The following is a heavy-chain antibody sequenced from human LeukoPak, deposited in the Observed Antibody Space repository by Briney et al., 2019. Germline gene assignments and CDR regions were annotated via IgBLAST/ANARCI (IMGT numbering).Heavy chain of an antibody. CDR1: GFTFSSYA. CDR3: AKDTYYYDSSGYYYSDY. CDR2: ISGSGGST. Sequence: GGSLRLSCAASGFTFSSYAMSWVRQAPGKGLKWVSTISGSGGSTYYADSVKGRFTISRDNSKNTLYLQMNSLRAEDTAVYYCAKDTYYYDSSGYYYSDYWGQGTLVTVSS. D-gene: IGHD3-22*01. V-gene: IGHV3-23*01. J-gene: IGHJ4*02.